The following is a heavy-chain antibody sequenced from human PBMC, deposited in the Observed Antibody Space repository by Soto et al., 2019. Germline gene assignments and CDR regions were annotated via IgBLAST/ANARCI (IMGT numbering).Heavy chain of an antibody. Sequence: SETLSLTCAVYGGSFSGYYWSWIRQPPGKGLEWIGEINHSGSTNYNPSLKSRVTISVDTSKNQFSLKLSSVTAADTAVYYCASSCSGGSCYSYYWGQGTLVTVSS. J-gene: IGHJ4*02. V-gene: IGHV4-34*01. D-gene: IGHD2-15*01. CDR3: ASSCSGGSCYSYY. CDR2: INHSGST. CDR1: GGSFSGYY.